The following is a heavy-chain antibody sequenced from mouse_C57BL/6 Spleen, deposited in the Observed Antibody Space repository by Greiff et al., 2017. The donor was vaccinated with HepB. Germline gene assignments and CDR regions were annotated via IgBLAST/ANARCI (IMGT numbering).Heavy chain of an antibody. CDR2: ISDGGSYT. D-gene: IGHD2-10*01. J-gene: IGHJ2*01. V-gene: IGHV5-4*01. CDR1: GFTFSSYA. CDR3: ARVPTRNYFDY. Sequence: EVQGVESGGGLVKPGGSLKLSCAASGFTFSSYAMSWVRQTPEKRLEWVATISDGGSYTYYPDNVKGRFTISRDNAKNNLYLQMSHLKSEDTAMYYCARVPTRNYFDYWGQGTTLTVSS.